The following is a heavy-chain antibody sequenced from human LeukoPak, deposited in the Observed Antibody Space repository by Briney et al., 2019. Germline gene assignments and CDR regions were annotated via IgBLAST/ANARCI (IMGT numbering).Heavy chain of an antibody. CDR1: GFTFSSYA. CDR3: AKDPYYCSSTSCYNWFDP. CDR2: ISGSGGST. V-gene: IGHV3-23*01. Sequence: GGSLRLSCAASGFTFSSYAMSWVRQAPGKGLEWVSAISGSGGSTYYADSVKGRFTISRDNSKNTLYLQMNSLRAEDTAVYYCAKDPYYCSSTSCYNWFDPWGQGTLVTVSS. J-gene: IGHJ5*02. D-gene: IGHD2-2*01.